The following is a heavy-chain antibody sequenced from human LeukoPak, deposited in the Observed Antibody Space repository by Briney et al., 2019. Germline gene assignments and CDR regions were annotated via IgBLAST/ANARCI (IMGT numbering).Heavy chain of an antibody. J-gene: IGHJ4*02. CDR2: ISDSGGRT. CDR1: GFTFSNYA. D-gene: IGHD5-12*01. V-gene: IGHV3-23*01. CDR3: ARGSGTYDPIDY. Sequence: GGSLRPSCAGPGFTFSNYAMNWVRQAPGKGLEWVSGISDSGGRTYYADSVKGRFTISRDNSKNTLYLQMNSLRAEDTAVYYCARGSGTYDPIDYWGQGTLVTVSS.